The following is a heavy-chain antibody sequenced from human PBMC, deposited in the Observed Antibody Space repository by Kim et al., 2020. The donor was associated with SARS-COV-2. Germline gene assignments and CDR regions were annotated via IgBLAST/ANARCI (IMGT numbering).Heavy chain of an antibody. J-gene: IGHJ4*02. Sequence: SETLSLTCTVSGGSISSSIYYWGWIRQPPGKGLEWIGSIYYSGSTYYNPSLKSRVTISVDTSKNQFSLKLSSVTAADTAVYYCAKAGNSDYYFAHWGQGTLVTVSS. CDR2: IYYSGST. CDR3: AKAGNSDYYFAH. V-gene: IGHV4-39*01. CDR1: GGSISSSIYY. D-gene: IGHD6-13*01.